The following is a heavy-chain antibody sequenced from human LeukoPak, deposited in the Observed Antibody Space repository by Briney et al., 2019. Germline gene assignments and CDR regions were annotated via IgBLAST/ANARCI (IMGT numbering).Heavy chain of an antibody. Sequence: SETLSLTCTVSGGSISSSSYYWGWIRQPPGKGLEWIGSICYSGSTYYNPSLKSRVTISVDTSKNQFSLKLSSVTAADTAVYYCAKFIAARRLAGAFDIWGQGTMVTVSS. CDR1: GGSISSSSYY. CDR3: AKFIAARRLAGAFDI. D-gene: IGHD6-6*01. CDR2: ICYSGST. J-gene: IGHJ3*02. V-gene: IGHV4-39*07.